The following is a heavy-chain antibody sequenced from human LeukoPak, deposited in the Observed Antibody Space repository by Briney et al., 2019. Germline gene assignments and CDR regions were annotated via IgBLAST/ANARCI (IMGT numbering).Heavy chain of an antibody. CDR3: ARSRSSGYDYRFDN. CDR2: IYYTGST. Sequence: SETLSLTCTVSGGSISSYYWSWIRQPPGKGLEWIGYIYYTGSTNYNPSLKSRVTISVDTSKNQFSLKLTSVTAADTAVYYCARSRSSGYDYRFDNWGPGTLVTVSS. V-gene: IGHV4-59*08. CDR1: GGSISSYY. J-gene: IGHJ4*02. D-gene: IGHD3-22*01.